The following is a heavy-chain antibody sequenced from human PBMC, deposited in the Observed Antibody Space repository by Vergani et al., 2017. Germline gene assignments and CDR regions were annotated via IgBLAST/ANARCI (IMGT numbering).Heavy chain of an antibody. CDR2: ISYDGSNT. Sequence: QVQMVESGGGVVQPGRSLRLSCAASGFTFSSYAMHWVRQAPGKGLEWVAVISYDGSNTYYADSGKGRFTISRDNSKNTLYLQMNSLRAEDTAVYYCARDTTYSSSWDFDYWGQGTLVTVSS. V-gene: IGHV3-30-3*01. J-gene: IGHJ4*02. CDR1: GFTFSSYA. CDR3: ARDTTYSSSWDFDY. D-gene: IGHD6-13*01.